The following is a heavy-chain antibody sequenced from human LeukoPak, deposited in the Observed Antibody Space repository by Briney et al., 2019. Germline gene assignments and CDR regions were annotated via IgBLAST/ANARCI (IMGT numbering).Heavy chain of an antibody. D-gene: IGHD3-10*01. CDR3: ARHSEGNGSGSYYTYWFDP. CDR2: IYYSGST. CDR1: GGSISSYY. J-gene: IGHJ5*02. Sequence: SETLSLTCTVSGGSISSYYWSWIRQPPGKGLEWIGYIYYSGSTNYNPSLKSRVTISVDTSKNQSSLKLSSVTAADTAVYYCARHSEGNGSGSYYTYWFDPWGQGTLVTVSS. V-gene: IGHV4-59*08.